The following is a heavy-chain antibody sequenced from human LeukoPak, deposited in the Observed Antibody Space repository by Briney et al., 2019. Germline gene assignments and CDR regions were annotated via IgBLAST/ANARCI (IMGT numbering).Heavy chain of an antibody. V-gene: IGHV3-13*01. CDR3: ARRRQPPGMDV. CDR2: IGTAGDT. CDR1: GFTFSTYG. J-gene: IGHJ6*02. D-gene: IGHD5-18*01. Sequence: GGSLRLSCAASGFTFSTYGMHWVRQATGKGLEWVSAIGTAGDTYYPDSVKGRFTISRENAKNSLYLQMNSLRAGDTAVYYCARRRQPPGMDVWGQGTTVTVSS.